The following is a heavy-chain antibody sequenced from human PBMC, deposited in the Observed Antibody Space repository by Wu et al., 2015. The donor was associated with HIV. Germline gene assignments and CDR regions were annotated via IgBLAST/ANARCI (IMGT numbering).Heavy chain of an antibody. Sequence: QVQLVQSGAEVKKPGASVKISCKASAYSFSDYYIHWVRQAPGHGLEWMGIINPSGGSTSYAQKFQGRVTMTRDTSTATVYMELRSLRSEDTAVYSCARAGGFCSGTSCLDLWGQGTLVTV. CDR1: AYSFSDYY. V-gene: IGHV1-46*01. J-gene: IGHJ5*02. D-gene: IGHD2-2*01. CDR3: ARAGGFCSGTSCLDL. CDR2: INPSGGST.